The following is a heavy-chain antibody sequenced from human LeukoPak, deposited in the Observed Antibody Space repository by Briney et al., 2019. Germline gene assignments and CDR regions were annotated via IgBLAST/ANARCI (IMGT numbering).Heavy chain of an antibody. CDR1: LGSISGYY. D-gene: IGHD3-22*01. CDR2: ISYSGST. V-gene: IGHV4-59*08. Sequence: PSETLSLTCTVSLGSISGYYWSWIRQPPGKGLEWLGYISYSGSTYYNPSLKSRVTISVDTSKNHFSLNLSSVTAADTAVYYCARANGKYYYDNSGYSYYFDYWGQGTLVTVSS. J-gene: IGHJ4*02. CDR3: ARANGKYYYDNSGYSYYFDY.